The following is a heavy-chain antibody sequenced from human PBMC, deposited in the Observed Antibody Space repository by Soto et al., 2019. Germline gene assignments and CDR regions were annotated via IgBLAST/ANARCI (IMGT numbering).Heavy chain of an antibody. CDR1: GYTFTSYY. J-gene: IGHJ6*02. CDR2: INPSGGST. D-gene: IGHD5-18*01. Sequence: QVQLVQSGAEVKKSGASVKVSCKASGYTFTSYYMHWVRQAPGQGLEWMGIINPSGGSTSYAQKFQGRVTMTRDTSTSTVYMELSSLRSEDTAVYYCARDGHGGYSYGSRYYYYGMDVWGQGTTVTVSS. CDR3: ARDGHGGYSYGSRYYYYGMDV. V-gene: IGHV1-46*01.